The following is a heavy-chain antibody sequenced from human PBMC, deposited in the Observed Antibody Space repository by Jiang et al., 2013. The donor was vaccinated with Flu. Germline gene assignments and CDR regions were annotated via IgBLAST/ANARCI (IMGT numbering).Heavy chain of an antibody. D-gene: IGHD2-15*01. CDR1: GYNFATYW. Sequence: GAEVKKPGESVKISCKVSGYNFATYWIGWVRQMPGKGLEWMGIIYPGDSDTRYSPSFQGQVTFSADKSTNTAYLQWNSLKASGTAIYYCARLYCGGGSCYSMERFGMDVWGKGTTVTVSS. CDR3: ARLYCGGGSCYSMERFGMDV. V-gene: IGHV5-51*01. J-gene: IGHJ6*04. CDR2: IYPGDSDT.